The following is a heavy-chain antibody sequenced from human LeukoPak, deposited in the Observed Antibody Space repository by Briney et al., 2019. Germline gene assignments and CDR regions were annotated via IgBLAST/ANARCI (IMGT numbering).Heavy chain of an antibody. Sequence: GGSLRLSCAASGFTFSSYGMHWVRQAPGKGLEWVAVTSYDGSNKYYADSVKGRFTISRDNSKNTLYLQMNSLRAEDTAVYYCAKGGPYCSGGSCYGPDFDYWGQGTLVTVSS. D-gene: IGHD2-15*01. V-gene: IGHV3-30*18. J-gene: IGHJ4*02. CDR1: GFTFSSYG. CDR3: AKGGPYCSGGSCYGPDFDY. CDR2: TSYDGSNK.